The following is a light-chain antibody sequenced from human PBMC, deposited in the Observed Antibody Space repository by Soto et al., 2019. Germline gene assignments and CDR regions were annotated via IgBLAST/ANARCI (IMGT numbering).Light chain of an antibody. J-gene: IGKJ1*01. CDR1: QSVSSN. CDR3: KQYRNWPRT. V-gene: IGKV3-15*01. Sequence: EVVMTQSPATLSVSPGERATLSCRASQSVSSNLAWYHQKPGQAPRLLVYGASTKATDMPGRFSGRGSGTEFTLTIKNLQSEDFAVYYCKQYRNWPRTFGQGTKVDI. CDR2: GAS.